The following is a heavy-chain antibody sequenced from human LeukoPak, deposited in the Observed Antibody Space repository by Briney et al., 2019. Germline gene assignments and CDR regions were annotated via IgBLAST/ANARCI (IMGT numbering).Heavy chain of an antibody. CDR1: GGSISSYY. CDR2: IYYSGST. CDR3: ARLGYYDYVWGSYRWEYYFDY. V-gene: IGHV4-59*08. J-gene: IGHJ4*02. Sequence: SETLSLTCTVSGGSISSYYWSWLRQPPGKGLEWIGYIYYSGSTNYNPSLKSRVTISVDTSKNQFSLKLSSVTAADTAVYYCARLGYYDYVWGSYRWEYYFDYWGQGTLVTVSS. D-gene: IGHD3-16*02.